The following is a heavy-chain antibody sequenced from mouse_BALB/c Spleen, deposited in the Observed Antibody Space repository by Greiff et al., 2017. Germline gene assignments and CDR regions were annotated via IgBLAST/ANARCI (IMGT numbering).Heavy chain of an antibody. CDR3: ASRAIYYDYDEAWLAY. J-gene: IGHJ3*01. Sequence: VQLQQSGAELARPGASVKMSCKASGYTFTSYTMHWVKQRPGQGLEWIGYINPSSGYTNYNQKFKDKATLTADKSSSTAYMQLSSLTSEDSAVYYCASRAIYYDYDEAWLAYWGQGTLVTVSA. CDR1: GYTFTSYT. V-gene: IGHV1-4*01. D-gene: IGHD2-4*01. CDR2: INPSSGYT.